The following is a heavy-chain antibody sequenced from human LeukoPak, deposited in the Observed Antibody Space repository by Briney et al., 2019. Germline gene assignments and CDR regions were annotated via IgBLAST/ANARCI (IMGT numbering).Heavy chain of an antibody. CDR3: ARDKYCSDGNCDGGSKFDY. CDR2: IYSGGST. D-gene: IGHD2-15*01. Sequence: GGSLRLSCAASGTTFRSYSMNWVRQAPGKGLECVSLIYSGGSTYYADSVKGRFTISGDNSKNTLYLQMNSLRAEDTGVYYCARDKYCSDGNCDGGSKFDYWGQGTLVTVSS. CDR1: GTTFRSYS. J-gene: IGHJ4*02. V-gene: IGHV3-66*01.